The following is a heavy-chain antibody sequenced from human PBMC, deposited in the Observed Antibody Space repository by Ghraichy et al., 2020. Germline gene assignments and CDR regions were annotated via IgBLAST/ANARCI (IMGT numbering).Heavy chain of an antibody. CDR1: GGSVSSGSYY. J-gene: IGHJ5*02. D-gene: IGHD3-10*01. CDR3: ARTSARITMVRGVHSPNWFDP. CDR2: IYYSGST. Sequence: SQTLSLTCTVSGGSVSSGSYYWSWIRQPPGKGLEWIGYIYYSGSTNYNPSLKSRVTISVDTSKNQFSLKLSSVTAADTAVYYCARTSARITMVRGVHSPNWFDPWGQGTLVTVSS. V-gene: IGHV4-61*01.